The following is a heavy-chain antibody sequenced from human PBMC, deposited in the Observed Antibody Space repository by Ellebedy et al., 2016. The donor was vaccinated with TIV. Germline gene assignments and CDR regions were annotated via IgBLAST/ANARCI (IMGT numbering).Heavy chain of an antibody. CDR3: ARGGAYYDSRNAFDI. Sequence: PGGSLRLSCAASGFTFSGFWMHWVRQAPGKGLVWVSRINSGGSSTTYADSVKGRFTISRDNAKSTLFLQMNSLRAEDTAVYYCARGGAYYDSRNAFDIWGQGTMVTVSS. V-gene: IGHV3-74*01. J-gene: IGHJ3*02. CDR2: INSGGSST. CDR1: GFTFSGFW. D-gene: IGHD3-22*01.